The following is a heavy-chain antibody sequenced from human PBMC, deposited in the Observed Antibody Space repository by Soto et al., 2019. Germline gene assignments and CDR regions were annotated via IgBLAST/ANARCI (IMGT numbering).Heavy chain of an antibody. D-gene: IGHD6-13*01. V-gene: IGHV4-59*08. J-gene: IGHJ6*02. CDR2: FYNSGST. CDR1: GGPISSYY. Sequence: SETLSLTCTVSGGPISSYYWSWIRHSPGKGLEWIGYFYNSGSTNNNPSLKSRVTISVDTSKNQFSLKLTSVIAADTAVYYCARHVHSSSWGIDVWGQGTTVTVSS. CDR3: ARHVHSSSWGIDV.